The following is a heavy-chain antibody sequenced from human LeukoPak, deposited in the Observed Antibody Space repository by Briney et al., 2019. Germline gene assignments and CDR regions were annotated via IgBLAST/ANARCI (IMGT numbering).Heavy chain of an antibody. CDR2: IKQDGSEK. Sequence: GGSLRLSCAASGFTFTIYWISWVRQAPGKGLEWVANIKQDGSEKYYVDSVKGRFTTSRDNAKNSLYLQMNSLRAEDTAVYYCAREPPGGSYYFDYWGQGTLVTVSS. V-gene: IGHV3-7*03. J-gene: IGHJ4*02. D-gene: IGHD1-26*01. CDR3: AREPPGGSYYFDY. CDR1: GFTFTIYW.